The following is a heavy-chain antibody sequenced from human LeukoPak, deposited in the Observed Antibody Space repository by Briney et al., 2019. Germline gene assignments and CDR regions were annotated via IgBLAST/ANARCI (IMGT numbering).Heavy chain of an antibody. J-gene: IGHJ3*02. CDR2: FDPEEGET. CDR1: GFTLTELS. CDR3: ARDRKYGGVFDI. Sequence: ASVKVSCKVSGFTLTELSIHWVRQAPGKGLEWMGGFDPEEGETIYAQKFQGRVTMTEDTSTDTAYMELSSLRSEDTAVYYCARDRKYGGVFDIWGQGTMVTVSS. V-gene: IGHV1-24*01. D-gene: IGHD2-8*02.